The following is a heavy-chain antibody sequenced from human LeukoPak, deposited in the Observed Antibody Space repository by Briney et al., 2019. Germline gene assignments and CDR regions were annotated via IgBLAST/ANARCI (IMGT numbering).Heavy chain of an antibody. D-gene: IGHD5-12*01. Sequence: TGGSLRLSCAASGFTFDDYPMHWVRQAPWKGLEWVSLISGDGGSTYYADSVKGRFTISRDNSKNSLYLQMNSLRTEDTALYYCAKVIYSGYDLFDYWGQGTLVTVSS. CDR3: AKVIYSGYDLFDY. CDR2: ISGDGGST. V-gene: IGHV3-43*02. J-gene: IGHJ4*02. CDR1: GFTFDDYP.